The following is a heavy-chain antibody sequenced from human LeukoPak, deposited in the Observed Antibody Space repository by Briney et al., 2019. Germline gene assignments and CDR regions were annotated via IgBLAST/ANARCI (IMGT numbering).Heavy chain of an antibody. D-gene: IGHD3-10*01. V-gene: IGHV4-39*01. J-gene: IGHJ4*02. CDR1: GGSISSSSYY. CDR2: IFYSGNT. Sequence: SETLSLTCTVSGGSISSSSYYWGWIRQPPGKGLEWIGSIFYSGNTYYNPSLKSRVTVSVDTSKNQFSLKLSSVTAADTAVYYCARHVGGVADPFDCWGQGTLVTVSS. CDR3: ARHVGGVADPFDC.